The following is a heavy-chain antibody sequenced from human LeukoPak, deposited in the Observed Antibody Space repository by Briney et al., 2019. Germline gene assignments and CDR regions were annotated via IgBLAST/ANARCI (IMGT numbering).Heavy chain of an antibody. CDR3: AELGITMIGGV. D-gene: IGHD3-10*02. CDR1: GFTFSSYE. CDR2: ISSSGSTI. V-gene: IGHV3-48*03. J-gene: IGHJ6*04. Sequence: QTGGSLRLSCAASGFTFSSYEVNWVRQAPGKGLEWVSYISSSGSTIYYADSVKGRFTISRENAKNSLYLQMNSLRAEDTAVYYCAELGITMIGGVWGKGTTVTISS.